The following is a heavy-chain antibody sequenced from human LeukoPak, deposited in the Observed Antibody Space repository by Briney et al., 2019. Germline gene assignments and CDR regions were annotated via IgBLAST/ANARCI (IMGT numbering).Heavy chain of an antibody. CDR2: INPDSGGT. J-gene: IGHJ3*02. V-gene: IGHV1-2*02. CDR3: ARDPRPTIDAFDI. CDR1: GYTFTGYY. Sequence: GASVNVSFKASGYTFTGYYVHWVRQAPGQGLEWMGWINPDSGGTNYAQKFQGRVTMTRHTSISTAYMELSSLRSDDTAVYYCARDPRPTIDAFDIWGQGTMVTVSS.